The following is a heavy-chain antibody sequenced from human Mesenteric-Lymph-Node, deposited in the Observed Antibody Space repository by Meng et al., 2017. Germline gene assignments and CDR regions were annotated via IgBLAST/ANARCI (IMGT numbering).Heavy chain of an antibody. CDR3: GRDQGRELINH. J-gene: IGHJ4*02. CDR2: IYYSGST. CDR1: GGSISSGDYY. Sequence: QGRLQGPGPGLVKPSQTLSLTCTVSGGSISSGDYYWSWTRQPPGKGLEWIGYIYYSGSTYYNPSLKSRVTISVDTSKNQFSLKLSSVTAADAAVYYCGRDQGRELINHWGQGALVTVSS. D-gene: IGHD1-7*01. V-gene: IGHV4-30-4*01.